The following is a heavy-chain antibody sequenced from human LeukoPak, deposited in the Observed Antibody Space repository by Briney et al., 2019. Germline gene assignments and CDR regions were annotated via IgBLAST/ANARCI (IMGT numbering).Heavy chain of an antibody. V-gene: IGHV4-39*01. CDR3: ARLARGTFYFDY. CDR1: GGSISSSSYY. CDR2: IYYSGST. J-gene: IGHJ4*02. Sequence: PSETLSLTCTVSGGSISSSSYYWVWIRQPPGKGLEWIGSIYYSGSTYYNPSLKSRVTISVDTSKIQFSLRLSSVTAADTAIYYCARLARGTFYFDYRGQGTLVTVSS. D-gene: IGHD6-25*01.